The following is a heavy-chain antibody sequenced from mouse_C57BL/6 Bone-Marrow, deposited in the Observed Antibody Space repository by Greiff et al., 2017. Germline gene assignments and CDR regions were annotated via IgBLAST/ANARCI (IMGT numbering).Heavy chain of an antibody. Sequence: EVQRVESGGGLVKPGGSLKLSCAASGFTFSSYAMSWVRQTPEKRLEWVATISAGGSYTYYPDNVKGRFTISRDNAKNNLYLHMSHLKSEDSAMYYCSRDRDYEEDAMDYWGQGTSVTVSS. CDR2: ISAGGSYT. CDR1: GFTFSSYA. V-gene: IGHV5-4*01. CDR3: SRDRDYEEDAMDY. J-gene: IGHJ4*01. D-gene: IGHD2-4*01.